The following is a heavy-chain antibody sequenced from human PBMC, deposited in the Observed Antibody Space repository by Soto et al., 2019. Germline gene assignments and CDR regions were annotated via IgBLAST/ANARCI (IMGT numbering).Heavy chain of an antibody. J-gene: IGHJ5*02. Sequence: QVQLVQSGAEVKKPGASVKVSCKASGYTFAGYYMHWVRQAPGQGLEWMGWINTNSGDTQYAQKFQGRVTMTSDTSISTANMELRSLRVDDTAVYYCARDHQELILYNWFDPWGQGTRVTVSS. V-gene: IGHV1-2*02. CDR3: ARDHQELILYNWFDP. D-gene: IGHD1-7*01. CDR1: GYTFAGYY. CDR2: INTNSGDT.